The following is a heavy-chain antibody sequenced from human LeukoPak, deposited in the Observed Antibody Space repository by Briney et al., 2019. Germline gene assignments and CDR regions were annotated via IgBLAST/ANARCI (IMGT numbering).Heavy chain of an antibody. CDR3: ARAHVVVVAARTSLLDY. CDR2: INSDGSST. D-gene: IGHD2-15*01. V-gene: IGHV3-74*01. CDR1: GFTFSSYW. Sequence: GGSLRLSCAASGFTFSSYWMHWVRQAPGKGLVWASRINSDGSSTSYADSVKGRFTISRDNAKNTLYLQMNSLRAEDTAVYYCARAHVVVVAARTSLLDYWGQGTLVTVSS. J-gene: IGHJ4*02.